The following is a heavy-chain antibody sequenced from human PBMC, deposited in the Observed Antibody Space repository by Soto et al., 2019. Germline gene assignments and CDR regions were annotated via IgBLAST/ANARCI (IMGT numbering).Heavy chain of an antibody. J-gene: IGHJ4*02. CDR3: ARSIAVAGLDY. Sequence: GGSLRLSCATSGFSFSTYAIHWVRQAPGKGLDWVAVISNDGSKRYYAQSVKGRSTISRDNSNNTVDLQMNSLRAEDTALYYCARSIAVAGLDYWGPGTLVTVSS. V-gene: IGHV3-30-3*01. CDR1: GFSFSTYA. CDR2: ISNDGSKR. D-gene: IGHD6-19*01.